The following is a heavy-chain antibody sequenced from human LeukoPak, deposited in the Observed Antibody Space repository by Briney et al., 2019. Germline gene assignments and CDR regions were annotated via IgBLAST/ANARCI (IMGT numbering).Heavy chain of an antibody. CDR2: ISGSGGNI. V-gene: IGHV3-23*01. CDR1: GFTFSSYA. D-gene: IGHD1-26*01. Sequence: PGGSLRLSCAASGFTFSSYAMSWVRQAPGKGLEWVSGISGSGGNIHYADSVKGRFTISRDNSKNTLYLQMNSLRAEDTAVYYCAKDEVPYSGSQEWGYWGQGTLVTVSS. CDR3: AKDEVPYSGSQEWGY. J-gene: IGHJ4*02.